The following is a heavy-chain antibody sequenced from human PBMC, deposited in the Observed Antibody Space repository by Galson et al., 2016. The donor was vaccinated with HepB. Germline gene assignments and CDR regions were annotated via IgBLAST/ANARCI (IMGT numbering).Heavy chain of an antibody. CDR3: ARDGGGTGGYYYYAMDV. Sequence: SLRLSCAASGFTFSRYDMHWVRHVTGKGLEWVSAIGTAGDTYYPGSVKGRFTISRENAKNSLYLQMNSLRDEDTAVYYCARDGGGTGGYYYYAMDVRGQGTTVTVSS. V-gene: IGHV3-13*01. J-gene: IGHJ6*02. CDR1: GFTFSRYD. D-gene: IGHD1-14*01. CDR2: IGTAGDT.